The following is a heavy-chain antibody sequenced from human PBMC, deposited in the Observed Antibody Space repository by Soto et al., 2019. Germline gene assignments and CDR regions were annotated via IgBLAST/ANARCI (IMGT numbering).Heavy chain of an antibody. V-gene: IGHV3-30-3*01. Sequence: QVQLVESGGGVVQPGRSLRLSCAASGFSFSISPMHWVRQAPCKGPEWVALISYDGTNKFYADSVKGRFTISRDNSKSTLYLQVDSLRPEDAAVYYCARDPKTSGGQHWAFNYFDSWGQGTLVNVSS. CDR3: ARDPKTSGGQHWAFNYFDS. CDR2: ISYDGTNK. CDR1: GFSFSISP. J-gene: IGHJ4*02. D-gene: IGHD7-27*01.